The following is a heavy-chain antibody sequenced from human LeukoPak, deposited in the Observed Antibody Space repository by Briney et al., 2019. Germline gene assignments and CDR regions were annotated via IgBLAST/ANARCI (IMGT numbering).Heavy chain of an antibody. J-gene: IGHJ3*02. Sequence: SQTLSLTCTVSGGSISSGSYYWSWIRQPAGRGLEWIGRIYTSGSTNYNPSLKSRVTISVDTSKNQFSLKLSSVTAADTAVYYCARDGLYGWGAFDIWGQGTMVTVSS. CDR3: ARDGLYGWGAFDI. CDR1: GGSISSGSYY. D-gene: IGHD2-8*01. V-gene: IGHV4-61*02. CDR2: IYTSGST.